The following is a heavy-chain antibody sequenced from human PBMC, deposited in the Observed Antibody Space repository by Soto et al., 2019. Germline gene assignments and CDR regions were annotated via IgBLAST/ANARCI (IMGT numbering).Heavy chain of an antibody. Sequence: SGPTLVNPTQTLRLTCTFSGFSLRTSGMCVSWIRQPPGKALEWLARIDWDDDKYYSTSLKTRLTISKDTSKNQVVLTMTNMDPVDTATYYCARGQYSSGWYGYWGQGTLVTVSS. D-gene: IGHD6-13*01. CDR1: GFSLRTSGMC. CDR3: ARGQYSSGWYGY. V-gene: IGHV2-70*11. CDR2: IDWDDDK. J-gene: IGHJ4*02.